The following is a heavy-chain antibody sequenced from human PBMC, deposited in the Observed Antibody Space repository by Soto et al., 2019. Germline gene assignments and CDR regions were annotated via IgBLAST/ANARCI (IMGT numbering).Heavy chain of an antibody. CDR3: ARQSGYYDSSGHPKYYFDY. CDR1: GGSISSSSYY. J-gene: IGHJ4*02. V-gene: IGHV4-39*01. Sequence: SETLSLTCTVSGGSISSSSYYWGWIRQPPGKGQEWIGSIYYSGSTYYNPSLKSRVTISVDTSKNQFSLKLSSVTAADTAVYYCARQSGYYDSSGHPKYYFDYWGQGTLVTVSS. CDR2: IYYSGST. D-gene: IGHD3-22*01.